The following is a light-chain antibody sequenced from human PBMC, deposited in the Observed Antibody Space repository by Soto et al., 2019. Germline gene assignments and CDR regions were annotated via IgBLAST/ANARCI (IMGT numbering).Light chain of an antibody. CDR3: AAWDDILNGDV. J-gene: IGLJ1*01. CDR1: SSNIGSNS. V-gene: IGLV1-44*01. Sequence: QSVLTQDPCAYESPGLRVTISCSGSSSNIGSNSVNWYQQPPATAPKLLFYRHTHRPSGVPDRFSGSKSGSSASLAIRGLQSEDDADYYCAAWDDILNGDVFGPGTKVTVL. CDR2: RHT.